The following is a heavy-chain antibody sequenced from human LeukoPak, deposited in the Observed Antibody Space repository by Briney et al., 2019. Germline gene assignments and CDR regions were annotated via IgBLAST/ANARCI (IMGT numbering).Heavy chain of an antibody. J-gene: IGHJ3*02. CDR2: ISDIGIGT. Sequence: GGSLRLSCAASGFICSNYVMGWVRQAPGKGQELFSSISDIGIGTYYADSAKDRFTIFRDNSKNILYLQMNSLRAEDTAIYYCAKRGGGTMFAFDIWGQGTMVTVSS. CDR3: AKRGGGTMFAFDI. D-gene: IGHD3-10*02. V-gene: IGHV3-23*01. CDR1: GFICSNYV.